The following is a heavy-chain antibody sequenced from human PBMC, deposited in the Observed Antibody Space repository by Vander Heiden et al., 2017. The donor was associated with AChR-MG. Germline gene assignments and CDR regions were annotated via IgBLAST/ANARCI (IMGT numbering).Heavy chain of an antibody. V-gene: IGHV3-23*01. CDR3: ALDSSPDY. Sequence: EVQLLESGGGLVQPGGSLRFSCVASGFTFSGRDMSWVRQAPGKGLEWVSAISGSDGRSYYIDSVKGRFTISRDNSKNTLYLQMNNLRAEDTAVYYCALDSSPDYWGQGTLVTVSA. D-gene: IGHD3-22*01. CDR2: ISGSDGRS. J-gene: IGHJ4*02. CDR1: GFTFSGRD.